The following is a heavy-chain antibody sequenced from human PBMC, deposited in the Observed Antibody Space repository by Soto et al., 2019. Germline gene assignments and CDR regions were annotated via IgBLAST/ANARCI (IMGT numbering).Heavy chain of an antibody. J-gene: IGHJ6*02. CDR2: IIPIFGTA. V-gene: IGHV1-69*13. CDR1: GGTFSSYA. D-gene: IGHD3-3*01. Sequence: GASVKVSCKASGGTFSSYAISWVRQAPGQGLEWMGGIIPIFGTANYAQKFQGRVTITADESTSTAYMELSSLRSEDTAVYYCARAGERTISAGDVRYYGMDVWGQGTTVTVSS. CDR3: ARAGERTISAGDVRYYGMDV.